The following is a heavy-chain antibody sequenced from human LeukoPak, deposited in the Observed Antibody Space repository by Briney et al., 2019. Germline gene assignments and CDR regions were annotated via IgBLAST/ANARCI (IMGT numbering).Heavy chain of an antibody. CDR2: IYYSGST. D-gene: IGHD3-22*01. CDR3: ASLYYYDSSGLGALNAFDI. Sequence: GSLRLSCAASGITFSNYWMSWIRQPPGKGLEWIGYIYYSGSTNYNPSLKSRVTISVDTSKNQFSLKLSSVTAADTAVYYCASLYYYDSSGLGALNAFDIWGQGTMVTVSS. CDR1: GITFSNYW. J-gene: IGHJ3*02. V-gene: IGHV4-59*01.